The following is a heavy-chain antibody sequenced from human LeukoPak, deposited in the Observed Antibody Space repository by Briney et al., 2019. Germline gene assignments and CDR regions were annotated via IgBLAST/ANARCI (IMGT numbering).Heavy chain of an antibody. D-gene: IGHD3-9*01. CDR3: SKARNVLRYFDWLVDY. V-gene: IGHV3-23*01. Sequence: GGSLRLSCAASGFTFSSYAMSWVRQAPGKGLEWVSAISGSGGSTYYADSVKGRFTISRDNSKNTLCLQMNSLRAEDTAVYYCSKARNVLRYFDWLVDYWGQGTLVTVSS. J-gene: IGHJ4*02. CDR1: GFTFSSYA. CDR2: ISGSGGST.